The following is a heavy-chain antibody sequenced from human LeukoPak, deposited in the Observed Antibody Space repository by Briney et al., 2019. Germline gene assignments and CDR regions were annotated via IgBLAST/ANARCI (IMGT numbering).Heavy chain of an antibody. CDR3: ATPRVPSIYSGYANDAFDI. Sequence: GASVKVSCKASGYTFTSYDINWVRQATGQGLEWMGWMNPNSGNTGYAQKFQGRVTMTRNTSISTAYMELSSLRSEDTAVYYCATPRVPSIYSGYANDAFDIWGQGTMVTVSS. CDR1: GYTFTSYD. CDR2: MNPNSGNT. J-gene: IGHJ3*02. V-gene: IGHV1-8*01. D-gene: IGHD5-12*01.